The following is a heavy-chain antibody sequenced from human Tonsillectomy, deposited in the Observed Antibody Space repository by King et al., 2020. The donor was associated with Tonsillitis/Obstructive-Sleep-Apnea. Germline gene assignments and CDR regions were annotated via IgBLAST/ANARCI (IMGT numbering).Heavy chain of an antibody. CDR2: ISSSSSYI. Sequence: VQLVESGGGLVKPGGSLRLSCAASGFTFSSYSMNWVRQAPGKGLEWVSSISSSSSYIYSADSVKGRFTISRENAKNSLYLQMNSLRAEDTAVYYRASQHGDSLHAFDYWGQGTLVTVSS. CDR1: GFTFSSYS. D-gene: IGHD4-17*01. CDR3: ASQHGDSLHAFDY. V-gene: IGHV3-21*01. J-gene: IGHJ4*02.